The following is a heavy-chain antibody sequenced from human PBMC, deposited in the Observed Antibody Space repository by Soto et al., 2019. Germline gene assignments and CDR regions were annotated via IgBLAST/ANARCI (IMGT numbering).Heavy chain of an antibody. CDR3: ARHPRGYDRYGMDV. V-gene: IGHV5-10-1*01. CDR2: IDPSDSYT. CDR1: GYSFTSYW. D-gene: IGHD5-12*01. Sequence: PGDSLKISCKGSGYSFTSYWISWVRQMPGKGLEWMGRIDPSDSYTNYSPSFQGHVTISADKSISTAYLQWSSLKASDTAMYYCARHPRGYDRYGMDVWGQGTTVTVSS. J-gene: IGHJ6*02.